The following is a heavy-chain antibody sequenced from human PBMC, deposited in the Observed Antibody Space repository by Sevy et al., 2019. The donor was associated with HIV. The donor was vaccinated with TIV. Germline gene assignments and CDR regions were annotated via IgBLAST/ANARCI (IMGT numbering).Heavy chain of an antibody. Sequence: GGSLRLSCAASGFTFSSHSMNWVRQAPGKGLEWVSSISSSSDYIYYADSAKGRFTISRDNAKNSLYLQMNSLRAEDTAVYSCATTGIVGATRRNYFDYWGQGTLVTVSS. CDR1: GFTFSSHS. D-gene: IGHD1-26*01. CDR3: ATTGIVGATRRNYFDY. CDR2: ISSSSDYI. J-gene: IGHJ4*02. V-gene: IGHV3-21*01.